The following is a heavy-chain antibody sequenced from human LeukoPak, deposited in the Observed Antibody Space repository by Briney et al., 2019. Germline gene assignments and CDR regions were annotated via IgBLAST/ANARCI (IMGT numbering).Heavy chain of an antibody. Sequence: PGGSLRLSCAASGFTLSNNYMSWVRQAPGKGLEWVSVIKSGGDTYYADSVKGRFTISRDNSKNTLSLQMDTLRAEDTAVYYCAKGDISMIPDWGQGTLVTVSS. CDR3: AKGDISMIPD. V-gene: IGHV3-53*01. CDR1: GFTLSNNY. D-gene: IGHD3-22*01. CDR2: IKSGGDT. J-gene: IGHJ4*02.